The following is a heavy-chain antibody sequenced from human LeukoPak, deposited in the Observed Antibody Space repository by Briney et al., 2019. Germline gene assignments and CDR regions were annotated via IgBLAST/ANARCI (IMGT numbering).Heavy chain of an antibody. D-gene: IGHD6-13*01. J-gene: IGHJ6*02. V-gene: IGHV1-2*06. CDR3: ARDADGKVYSSSWYVYYYYYGMDV. Sequence: GASVKVSCKASGYTFTGYYVHWVRQAPGQGLEWMGRINPNSGGTNYAQKFQGRVTMTRDTSISTAYMELSRLRSDDTAVYYCARDADGKVYSSSWYVYYYYYGMDVWGQGTTVTVSS. CDR1: GYTFTGYY. CDR2: INPNSGGT.